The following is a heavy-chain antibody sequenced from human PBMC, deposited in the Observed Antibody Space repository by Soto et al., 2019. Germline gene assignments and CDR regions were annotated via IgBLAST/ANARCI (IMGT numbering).Heavy chain of an antibody. CDR1: GFTFSDPY. J-gene: IGHJ4*02. V-gene: IGHV3-72*01. D-gene: IGHD3-10*01. Sequence: QRLSCAASGFTFSDPYMDWVRQAPGRGLEWVGRIKNRANSYTTEYAASVKGRFSISREDSRNSVYLQMSSLKTEDTAVYYCGRAPSYYGSGSHHWGQGTLVTVSS. CDR3: GRAPSYYGSGSHH. CDR2: IKNRANSYTT.